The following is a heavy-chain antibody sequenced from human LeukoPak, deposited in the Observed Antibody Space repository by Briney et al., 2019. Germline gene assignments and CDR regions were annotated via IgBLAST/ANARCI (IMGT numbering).Heavy chain of an antibody. Sequence: PSETLSLTCTVSGYSISSGYYWGWIRQPPGKGLEWIGYIYYSGSTNYNPSLKSRVTISVDTSKNQFSLKLSSVTAADTAVYYCARRQGIAVAGGSGSWYFDLWGRGTLVTVSS. CDR2: IYYSGST. D-gene: IGHD6-19*01. CDR3: ARRQGIAVAGGSGSWYFDL. CDR1: GYSISSGYY. V-gene: IGHV4-38-2*02. J-gene: IGHJ2*01.